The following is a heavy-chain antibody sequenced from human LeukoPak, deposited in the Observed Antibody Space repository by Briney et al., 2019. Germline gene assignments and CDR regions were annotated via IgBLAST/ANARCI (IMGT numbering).Heavy chain of an antibody. V-gene: IGHV3-21*01. D-gene: IGHD5-18*01. Sequence: GGSLRLSCAASGFTFSSYSMNWVRQAPGKGLEWVSSISSSSSYIYYADSVKGRFTISRDNAKNSLYLQMNSLRAGDTAVYYCARVRSGYSYGSYYYYGMDVWGQGTTATVSS. CDR2: ISSSSSYI. CDR3: ARVRSGYSYGSYYYYGMDV. J-gene: IGHJ6*02. CDR1: GFTFSSYS.